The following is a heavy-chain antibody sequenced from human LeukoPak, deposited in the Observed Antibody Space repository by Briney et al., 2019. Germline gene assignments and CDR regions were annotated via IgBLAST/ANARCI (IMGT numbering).Heavy chain of an antibody. CDR2: ISYDGSNK. CDR1: GFTYSSYG. D-gene: IGHD3-3*01. V-gene: IGHV3-30*03. CDR3: ARDPHPNTIFGVVTPGWFDP. Sequence: AGGSLRLSCAASGFTYSSYGMHWVRQAPGKGLEWVAVISYDGSNKYYADSVKGRFTISRDNSKNTLYLQMNSLRAEDTAVYYCARDPHPNTIFGVVTPGWFDPWGQGTLVTVSS. J-gene: IGHJ5*02.